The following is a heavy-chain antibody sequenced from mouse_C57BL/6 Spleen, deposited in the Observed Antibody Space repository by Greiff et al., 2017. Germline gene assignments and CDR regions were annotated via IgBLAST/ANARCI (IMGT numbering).Heavy chain of an antibody. CDR3: ARSDYGSSHWYFDV. J-gene: IGHJ1*03. V-gene: IGHV1-55*01. Sequence: VQLQQPGAELVKPGASVKMSCKASGYTFTSYWITWVQQRPGQGLEWIGDIYPGSGSTNYNEKFKSKATLTVDTSSSTAYMQLSSLTSEDSAVYDCARSDYGSSHWYFDVWGTGTTVTVSS. D-gene: IGHD1-1*01. CDR2: IYPGSGST. CDR1: GYTFTSYW.